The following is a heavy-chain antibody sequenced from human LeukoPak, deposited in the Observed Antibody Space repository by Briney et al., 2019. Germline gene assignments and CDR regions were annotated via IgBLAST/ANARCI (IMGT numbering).Heavy chain of an antibody. Sequence: GGSLRLSCAASGFTFSSYGMHWVRQAPGKGLEWVAFIRYDGSNKYYADSVKGRFTISRDNSKNTLYLQMNSLRAEDTAVYYCATLPLRFLEWLDYWGQGTLVTVSS. CDR1: GFTFSSYG. D-gene: IGHD3-3*01. V-gene: IGHV3-30*02. CDR2: IRYDGSNK. J-gene: IGHJ4*02. CDR3: ATLPLRFLEWLDY.